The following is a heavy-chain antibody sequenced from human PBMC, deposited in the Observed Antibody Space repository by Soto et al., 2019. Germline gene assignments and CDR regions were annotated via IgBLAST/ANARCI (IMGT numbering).Heavy chain of an antibody. V-gene: IGHV1-69*01. Sequence: QVQLVQSGAEVKKPGSSVKVSCKASGGTFSSYAISWVRQAPGQGLEWMGGIIPIFGTANYAQKFQGRVTITADESTSTAYMELSSLRSEDTAVYYCASTSRFLEWLPAPYYYGMDVWGQGTTVTVSS. D-gene: IGHD3-3*01. J-gene: IGHJ6*02. CDR2: IIPIFGTA. CDR3: ASTSRFLEWLPAPYYYGMDV. CDR1: GGTFSSYA.